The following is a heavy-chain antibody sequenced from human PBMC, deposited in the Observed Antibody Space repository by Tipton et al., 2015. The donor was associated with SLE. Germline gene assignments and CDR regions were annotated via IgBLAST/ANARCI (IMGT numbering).Heavy chain of an antibody. Sequence: TLSLTCTVSGGSISSSSYYWGWIRQPPGKWLEWIGSIYYSGSTYYNPSLKSRVTISADTSKNQFSLKLSSVTAADTAVYYCARDYGDYVGWFNPWGQGTLVTVSS. J-gene: IGHJ5*02. CDR3: ARDYGDYVGWFNP. CDR1: GGSISSSSYY. D-gene: IGHD4-17*01. CDR2: IYYSGST. V-gene: IGHV4-39*02.